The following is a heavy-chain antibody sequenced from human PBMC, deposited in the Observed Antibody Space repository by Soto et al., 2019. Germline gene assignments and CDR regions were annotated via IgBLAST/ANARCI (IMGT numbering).Heavy chain of an antibody. J-gene: IGHJ5*02. CDR2: FSGTGGYT. Sequence: GSLRLSCSASGFTLSSYAMSWVRQAPGKGLEWVSTFSGTGGYTYYADSVKGRFTISRDDSKNTLFLHMNSLRAADTAVYYCARGQRALITYGPFDPWGQGTLVTVSS. CDR1: GFTLSSYA. V-gene: IGHV3-23*01. D-gene: IGHD4-17*01. CDR3: ARGQRALITYGPFDP.